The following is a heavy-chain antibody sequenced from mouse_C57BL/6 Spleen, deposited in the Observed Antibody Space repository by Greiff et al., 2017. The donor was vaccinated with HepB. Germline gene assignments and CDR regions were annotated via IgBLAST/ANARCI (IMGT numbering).Heavy chain of an antibody. V-gene: IGHV5-17*01. CDR1: GFTFSDYG. J-gene: IGHJ1*03. CDR3: AKYGSSFYWSFDV. D-gene: IGHD1-1*01. Sequence: EVQGVESGGGLVKPGGSLKLSCAASGFTFSDYGMHWVRQAPEKGLEWVAYISSGSSTIYYADTVKGRFTITRDNPKNTLFRQMTSLSSEDTSMYYCAKYGSSFYWSFDVWGTGTTVTVSS. CDR2: ISSGSSTI.